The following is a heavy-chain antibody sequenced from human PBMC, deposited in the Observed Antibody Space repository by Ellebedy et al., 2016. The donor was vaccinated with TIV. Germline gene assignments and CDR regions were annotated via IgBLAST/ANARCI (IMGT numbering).Heavy chain of an antibody. J-gene: IGHJ4*02. CDR1: GYTFGSFD. D-gene: IGHD2/OR15-2a*01. CDR3: ARARRTLLWADN. CDR2: MNPNSANT. V-gene: IGHV1-8*01. Sequence: AASVKVSCKPSGYTFGSFDIIWVRQATGQGLEWMGWMNPNSANTGLAEKFRYRVTLTGDTSTDTAYMELNGLRSEDTAVYYCARARRTLLWADNWGQGTLLTVSS.